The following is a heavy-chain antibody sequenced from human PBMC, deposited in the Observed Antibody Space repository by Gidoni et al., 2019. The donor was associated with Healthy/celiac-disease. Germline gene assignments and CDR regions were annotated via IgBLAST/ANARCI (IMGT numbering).Heavy chain of an antibody. CDR1: GFTFSGSA. CDR3: TRGLSGSYGY. D-gene: IGHD1-26*01. CDR2: IRSKANSYAT. J-gene: IGHJ4*02. V-gene: IGHV3-73*02. Sequence: EVQLVESGGGLVQPGGSLKLSCAASGFTFSGSAMHWVRQASGKGLEWVGRIRSKANSYATAYAASVKGRFTISRDDSKNTAYLQMNSLKTEDTAVYYCTRGLSGSYGYWGQGTLVTVSS.